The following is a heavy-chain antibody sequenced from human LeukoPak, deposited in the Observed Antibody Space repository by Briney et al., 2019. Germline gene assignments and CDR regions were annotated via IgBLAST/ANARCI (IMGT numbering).Heavy chain of an antibody. V-gene: IGHV3-23*01. CDR2: ISGSGGST. CDR3: AKDRGFSIAAALIFDY. CDR1: GFTFSSSA. Sequence: PGGSLRLSCAASGFTFSSSAMSWVRQAPGKGLEWVSGISGSGGSTYYADSVKGRFTISRDNSKNTLYLQMNSLRAEDTAVYYCAKDRGFSIAAALIFDYWGQGTLVTVSS. J-gene: IGHJ4*02. D-gene: IGHD6-13*01.